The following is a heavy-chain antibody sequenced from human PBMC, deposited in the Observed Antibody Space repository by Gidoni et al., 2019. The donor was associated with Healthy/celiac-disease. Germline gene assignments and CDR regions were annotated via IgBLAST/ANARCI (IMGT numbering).Heavy chain of an antibody. CDR2: IKQEGSEK. CDR3: ARVGLPNCSSTSCYPTAAFDI. V-gene: IGHV3-7*01. J-gene: IGHJ3*02. CDR1: GFTFSSYW. D-gene: IGHD2-2*01. Sequence: EVQLVESGGGLVQPGGSLRLPCAASGFTFSSYWMSWVRQAPGKGLEWVANIKQEGSEKYYVDSVKGRFTISRDNAKNSLYLQMNSLRAEDTAVYYCARVGLPNCSSTSCYPTAAFDIWGQGTRVTVSS.